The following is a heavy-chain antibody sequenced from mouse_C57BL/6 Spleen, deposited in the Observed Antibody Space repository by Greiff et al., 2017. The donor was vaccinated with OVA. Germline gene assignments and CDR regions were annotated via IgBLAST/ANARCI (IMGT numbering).Heavy chain of an antibody. D-gene: IGHD1-1*02. Sequence: EVQLVESGGGLVKPGGSLKLSCAASGFTFSSYAMSWVRQTPEKRLEWVATISDGGSYTYYPDNVKGRFTISRDNAKNNLYLQMSHLKSEDTAMYYCARDGGGYWGQGTTLTVSS. V-gene: IGHV5-4*01. CDR2: ISDGGSYT. CDR1: GFTFSSYA. CDR3: ARDGGGY. J-gene: IGHJ2*01.